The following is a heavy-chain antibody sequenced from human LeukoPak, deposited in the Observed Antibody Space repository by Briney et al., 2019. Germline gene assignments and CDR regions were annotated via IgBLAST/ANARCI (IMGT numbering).Heavy chain of an antibody. V-gene: IGHV4-59*01. Sequence: SETLSLTCTVSGGSISSYYWSWIRLPPGKGLEWIGYIYYSGSTNYNPSLKSRVTISVDTSKNQFSLKLSSVTAADTAVYYCARVGVTRGAFDYWGQGTLVTVSS. D-gene: IGHD4-17*01. CDR2: IYYSGST. CDR3: ARVGVTRGAFDY. CDR1: GGSISSYY. J-gene: IGHJ4*02.